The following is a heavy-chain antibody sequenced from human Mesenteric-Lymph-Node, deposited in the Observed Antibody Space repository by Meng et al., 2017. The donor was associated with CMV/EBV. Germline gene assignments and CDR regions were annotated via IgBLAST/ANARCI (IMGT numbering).Heavy chain of an antibody. D-gene: IGHD1-20*01. CDR1: GFTCSSFD. J-gene: IGHJ4*02. CDR2: VCSGGRIA. Sequence: RLSCATSGFTCSSFDMSWESQPRGKRLQWVSIVCSGGRIAYNADSVKGRITISRDTSNNALYLQVDSLRAEDTAVYYCAKGRITLDSWGQGTLVTVSS. V-gene: IGHV3-23*03. CDR3: AKGRITLDS.